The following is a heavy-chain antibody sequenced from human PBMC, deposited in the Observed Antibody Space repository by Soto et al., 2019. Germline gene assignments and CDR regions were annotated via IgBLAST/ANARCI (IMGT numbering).Heavy chain of an antibody. CDR3: AREGKHYDRSGWHHGFDI. D-gene: IGHD3-22*01. Sequence: ASVKVSCKASGYTFTSYGISWVRQAPGQGLEWMGWISAYNGNTNYAQKLQGRVTMTTDTSTSTAYMELRSLRSDDTAVYYCAREGKHYDRSGWHHGFDIWGQVTMVTVSS. CDR1: GYTFTSYG. CDR2: ISAYNGNT. J-gene: IGHJ3*02. V-gene: IGHV1-18*04.